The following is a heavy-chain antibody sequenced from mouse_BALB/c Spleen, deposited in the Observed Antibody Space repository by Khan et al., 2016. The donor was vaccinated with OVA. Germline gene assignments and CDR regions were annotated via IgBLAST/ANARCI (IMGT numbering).Heavy chain of an antibody. V-gene: IGHV5-4*02. CDR2: ISDGGTYT. J-gene: IGHJ3*01. CDR3: SREWGLYRYAWFAY. Sequence: EVELVESGGGLVKPGGSLKLSCAASGFTFSDYYMYWVRQTPEKRLEWVATISDGGTYTYYPDSVKGRFTISRANAKNNLYLQMSIRKSEDVAMYYCSREWGLYRYAWFAYWGQGTLVTVSA. D-gene: IGHD2-14*01. CDR1: GFTFSDYY.